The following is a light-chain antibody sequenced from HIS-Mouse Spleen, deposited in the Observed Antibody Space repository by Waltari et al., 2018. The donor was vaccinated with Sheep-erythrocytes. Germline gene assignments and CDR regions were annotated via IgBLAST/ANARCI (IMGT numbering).Light chain of an antibody. CDR2: DVS. J-gene: IGLJ1*01. Sequence: QSALTQPPSASGSPGQSVTISCTGTSSHVGGYNYVPWYQQHPGKAPKLMIYDVSKRPSGVPDRFSGSKSGNTASLTISGLQAEDEADYYCCSYAGSYNHVFATGTKVTVL. CDR1: SSHVGGYNY. CDR3: CSYAGSYNHV. V-gene: IGLV2-8*01.